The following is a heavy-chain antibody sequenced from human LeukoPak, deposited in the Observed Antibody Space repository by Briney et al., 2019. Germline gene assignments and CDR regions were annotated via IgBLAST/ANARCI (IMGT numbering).Heavy chain of an antibody. V-gene: IGHV4-34*01. Sequence: SETLSLTCAVYGGSFSGYYWSWIRQPTGKGLEWIGEINHSGSTNYNPSLKSRVTISVDTSKNQFSLKLSSVTAADTAVYYCASRPDSSGLYFDYWGQGTLVTVSS. CDR1: GGSFSGYY. CDR2: INHSGST. CDR3: ASRPDSSGLYFDY. J-gene: IGHJ4*02. D-gene: IGHD3-22*01.